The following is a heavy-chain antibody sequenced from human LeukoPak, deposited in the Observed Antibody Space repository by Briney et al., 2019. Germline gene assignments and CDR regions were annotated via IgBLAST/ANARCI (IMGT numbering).Heavy chain of an antibody. CDR3: ARVGPGDAFDI. V-gene: IGHV1-2*02. CDR2: INPNSCGT. Sequence: VASVKVSCKASGYTFTGYYMHWVRQAPGQGLEWMGWINPNSCGTNYAQKFQGRVTMTRDTSISTAYMELSRLRSDDTAVYYCARVGPGDAFDIWGQGTMVTVSS. D-gene: IGHD3-16*01. CDR1: GYTFTGYY. J-gene: IGHJ3*02.